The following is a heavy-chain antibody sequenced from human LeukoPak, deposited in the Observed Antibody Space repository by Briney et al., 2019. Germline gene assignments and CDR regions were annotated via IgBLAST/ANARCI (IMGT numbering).Heavy chain of an antibody. CDR2: IYYSGST. CDR3: ARGSARSSYFDY. CDR1: DNSISSGSY. J-gene: IGHJ4*02. Sequence: PSETLSLTCAVSDNSISSGSYWGWIRQPPGQGLEWIGYIYYSGSTNYNPSLKSRVTISVDTSKNQFSLKLSSVTAADTAVYYCARGSARSSYFDYWGQGTLVTVSS. D-gene: IGHD6-6*01. V-gene: IGHV4-61*01.